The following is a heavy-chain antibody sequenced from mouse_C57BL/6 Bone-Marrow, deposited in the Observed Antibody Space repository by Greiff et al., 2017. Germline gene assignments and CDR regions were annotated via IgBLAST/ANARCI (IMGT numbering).Heavy chain of an antibody. V-gene: IGHV1-80*01. CDR1: GYAFSSYW. D-gene: IGHD2-3*01. CDR3: ARKGDGYYFFYAMDY. J-gene: IGHJ4*01. Sequence: QVQLQQSGAELVKPGASVKISCKASGYAFSSYWMNWVKQRPGKGLEWIGQIYPGDGDTNYNGKFKGKATLTADESSSTAYMQLSSLTSEDSAVYFCARKGDGYYFFYAMDYWGQGTSVTVSS. CDR2: IYPGDGDT.